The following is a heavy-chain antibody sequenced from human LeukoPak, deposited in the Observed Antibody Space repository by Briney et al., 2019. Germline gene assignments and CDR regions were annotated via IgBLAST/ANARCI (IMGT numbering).Heavy chain of an antibody. CDR2: INPNNGGT. CDR3: ARANPLHCSSTSCLFDY. D-gene: IGHD2-2*01. CDR1: GYTFTDYY. J-gene: IGHJ4*02. Sequence: ASVKVSCKASGYTFTDYYMNWVRQAPGQGLEWMGWINPNNGGTYSTQKFQGWVTMTRDTSISTAYMELSRLTSDDTAVYYCARANPLHCSSTSCLFDYWGQGSLVTVSS. V-gene: IGHV1-2*04.